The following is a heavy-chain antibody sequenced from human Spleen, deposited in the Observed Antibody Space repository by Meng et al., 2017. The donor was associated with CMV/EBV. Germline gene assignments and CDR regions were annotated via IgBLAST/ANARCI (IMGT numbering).Heavy chain of an antibody. D-gene: IGHD2-15*01. CDR2: IYPGDSDT. CDR3: ARPAANWYFDL. Sequence: GGSLRLSCKVSGYSFTTNWIAWVRQMPGKGLEWMGIIYPGDSDTRYSPSFQGQITISADKSISTAYLQWSSLKASDTASYYCARPAANWYFDLWGRGTLVTVS. J-gene: IGHJ2*01. CDR1: GYSFTTNW. V-gene: IGHV5-51*01.